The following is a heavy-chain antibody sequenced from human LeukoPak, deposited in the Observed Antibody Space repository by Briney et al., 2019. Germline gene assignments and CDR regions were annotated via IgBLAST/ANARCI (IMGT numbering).Heavy chain of an antibody. CDR1: GGSISSSSYY. V-gene: IGHV4-39*07. Sequence: KPSETLSLTCTVSGGSISSSSYYWGWIRQPPGKGLEWIGEINHSGSTNYNPSLKSRVTISVDTSKNQFSLKLSSVTAADTAVYYCARENLGSWQRTPFDYWGQGTLVTVSS. D-gene: IGHD6-13*01. CDR2: INHSGST. J-gene: IGHJ4*02. CDR3: ARENLGSWQRTPFDY.